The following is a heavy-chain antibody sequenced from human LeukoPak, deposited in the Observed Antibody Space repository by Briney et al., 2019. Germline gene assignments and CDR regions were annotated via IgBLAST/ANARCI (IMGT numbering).Heavy chain of an antibody. J-gene: IGHJ4*02. CDR1: GFTFSSYA. CDR2: ISYDGSNK. V-gene: IGHV3-30*04. Sequence: GRSLRLSCAASGFTFSSYAMHWVRQAPGKGLEGVAVISYDGSNKYYADSVKGRFTISRDNSKNTLYLQMNSLRAEDTAVYYCASLASSSWYYFDYWGQGTLVTVSS. D-gene: IGHD6-13*01. CDR3: ASLASSSWYYFDY.